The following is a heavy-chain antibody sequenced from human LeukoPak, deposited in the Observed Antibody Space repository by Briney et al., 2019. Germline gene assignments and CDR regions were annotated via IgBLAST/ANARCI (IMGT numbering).Heavy chain of an antibody. CDR1: GFTFSSYA. D-gene: IGHD2-15*01. CDR2: ISGSGGST. Sequence: PGGSLRLSCAASGFTFSSYAMSWVRQAPGKGLEWVSGISGSGGSTYYADSVKGRFTISRDNAKNSLYLQMNSLRGEDTAVYYCARDREEYCSGGSCSSFDYWGQGILVTVSS. CDR3: ARDREEYCSGGSCSSFDY. J-gene: IGHJ4*02. V-gene: IGHV3-23*01.